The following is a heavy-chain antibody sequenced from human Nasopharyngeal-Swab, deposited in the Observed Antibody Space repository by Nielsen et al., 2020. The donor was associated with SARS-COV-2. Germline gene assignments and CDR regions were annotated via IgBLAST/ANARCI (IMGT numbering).Heavy chain of an antibody. CDR3: AKATLYDILTGAFDY. CDR2: IWYDGSNK. V-gene: IGHV3-33*06. D-gene: IGHD3-9*01. J-gene: IGHJ4*02. Sequence: WIRQPPGKGLEWVAVIWYDGSNKYYADSVKGRFTISRDNSKNTLYLQMNSLRAGDTAVYYCAKATLYDILTGAFDYWGQGTLVTVSS.